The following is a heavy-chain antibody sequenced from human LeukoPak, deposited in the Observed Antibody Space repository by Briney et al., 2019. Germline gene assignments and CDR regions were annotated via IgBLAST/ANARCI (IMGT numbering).Heavy chain of an antibody. CDR1: GFTFSSYE. D-gene: IGHD1-26*01. V-gene: IGHV3-48*03. CDR2: ISSSGSTI. CDR3: ARARVGATFIDY. Sequence: GGSLRLSCAASGFTFSSYEMSWVRQAPGKGLEWVSYISSSGSTIYYADSVKGRFTISRDNAKNSPYLQMNSLRTEDTAVYYCARARVGATFIDYWGQGTLVTVSS. J-gene: IGHJ4*02.